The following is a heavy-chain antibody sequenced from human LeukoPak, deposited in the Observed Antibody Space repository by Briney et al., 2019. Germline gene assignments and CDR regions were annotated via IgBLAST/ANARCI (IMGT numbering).Heavy chain of an antibody. CDR3: AASWGGWYYFDY. D-gene: IGHD6-19*01. V-gene: IGHV4-59*01. CDR2: IYYGGRT. CDR1: GGSINSYY. Sequence: NTSETLSLTCTVSGGSINSYYWTWIRQPPGKGLEWIGYIYYGGRTNYNPSLKSRVSMSVDTSKNQFSLELTSVTAADTAVYYCAASWGGWYYFDYWGQGTLVTVSS. J-gene: IGHJ4*02.